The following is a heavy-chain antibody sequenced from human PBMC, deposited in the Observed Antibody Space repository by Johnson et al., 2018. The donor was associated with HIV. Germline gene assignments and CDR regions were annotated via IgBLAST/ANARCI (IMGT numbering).Heavy chain of an antibody. CDR1: GFTFSSYG. Sequence: QVQLVESGGGVVQPGGSLRLSCAASGFTFSSYGMYWVRQAPGKGLEWVAFIRYDGSNKYYADSVKGRFTISRDNSKNTLYLQMNSLRAEDTAVYYCARVSNHAFDIWGQGTMVTVSS. J-gene: IGHJ3*02. CDR3: ARVSNHAFDI. V-gene: IGHV3-30*02. CDR2: IRYDGSNK.